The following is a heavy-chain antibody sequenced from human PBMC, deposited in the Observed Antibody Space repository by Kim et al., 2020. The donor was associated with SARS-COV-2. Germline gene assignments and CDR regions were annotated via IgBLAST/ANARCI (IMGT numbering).Heavy chain of an antibody. CDR1: GGSISSGDYY. CDR2: IYYSGST. D-gene: IGHD3-9*01. J-gene: IGHJ4*02. Sequence: SETLSLTCTVSGGSISSGDYYWSWIRQPPGKGLEWIGYIYYSGSTYYNPSLKSRVTISVDTSKNQFSLKLSSVTAADTAVYYCARAPLRYFDWHPGDFDYWGQGTLVTVSS. V-gene: IGHV4-30-4*01. CDR3: ARAPLRYFDWHPGDFDY.